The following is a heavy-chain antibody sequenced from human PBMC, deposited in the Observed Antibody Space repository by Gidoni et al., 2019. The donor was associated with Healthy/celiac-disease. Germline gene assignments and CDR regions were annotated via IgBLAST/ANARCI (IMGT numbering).Heavy chain of an antibody. V-gene: IGHV1-18*04. Sequence: QVQLVQSGAEVKKPGASVKVSCKASGYTFTSSGISWVRQAPGQGLEWMGWISAYNGNTNYAQKLQGRVTMTTDTSTSTAYMELRSLRSDDTAVYYCARVGSTVTTWDYYYYYYMDVWGKGTTVTVSS. J-gene: IGHJ6*03. CDR2: ISAYNGNT. CDR3: ARVGSTVTTWDYYYYYYMDV. D-gene: IGHD4-17*01. CDR1: GYTFTSSG.